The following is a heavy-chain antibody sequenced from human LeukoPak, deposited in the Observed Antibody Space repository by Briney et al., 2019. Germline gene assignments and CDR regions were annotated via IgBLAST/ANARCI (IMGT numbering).Heavy chain of an antibody. Sequence: SETLSLTCTVSGGSISGYYWSWIRQPPGKGLECIGYIFYSGSTNYNPSFKSRVSISLDTSKSQFSLKLTSVTAADTAMYYCARTRDNWFDPWGQGTLVTVSS. J-gene: IGHJ5*02. CDR3: ARTRDNWFDP. CDR1: GGSISGYY. CDR2: IFYSGST. V-gene: IGHV4-59*08.